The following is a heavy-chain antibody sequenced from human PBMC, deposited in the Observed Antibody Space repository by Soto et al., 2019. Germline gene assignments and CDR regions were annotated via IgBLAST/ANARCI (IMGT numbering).Heavy chain of an antibody. CDR1: GSAFRTHG. D-gene: IGHD2-15*01. Sequence: QVQLVESGGGVVQPGGSLRLSCVESGSAFRTHGMHWVRQAPGKGLEWVAVIWGDESKKYYADSVKGRFTISKDNSKNTLFLQMNTLRVEETAVYYCARGAVAAGDFDYWGQGTLVTVSS. CDR2: IWGDESKK. J-gene: IGHJ4*02. V-gene: IGHV3-33*01. CDR3: ARGAVAAGDFDY.